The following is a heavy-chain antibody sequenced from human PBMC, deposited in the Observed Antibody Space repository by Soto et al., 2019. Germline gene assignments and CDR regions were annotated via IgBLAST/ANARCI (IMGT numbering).Heavy chain of an antibody. CDR1: GFSVSNARMG. CDR2: IFSNDEK. V-gene: IGHV2-26*01. Sequence: SGATLVNPTETVTLTCTVSGFSVSNARMGGSWIRQPPGKALEWLAHIFSNDEKSYSTSLKSRLTISKDTSKSQVVLTMTKMDHVDTATYYCARIQTYYYHSSGYYPDYWGQGTLVTVSS. CDR3: ARIQTYYYHSSGYYPDY. D-gene: IGHD3-22*01. J-gene: IGHJ4*02.